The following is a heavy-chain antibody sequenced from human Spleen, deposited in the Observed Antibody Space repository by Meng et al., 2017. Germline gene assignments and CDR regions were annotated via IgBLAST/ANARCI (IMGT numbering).Heavy chain of an antibody. CDR1: DNSVRNGDYY. D-gene: IGHD2-8*01. CDR2: LSYTGTT. CDR3: ATMVRQRGDFDC. J-gene: IGHJ4*02. Sequence: QVELQGPGPGLVRPSETLSLTCTVSDNSVRNGDYYWSWIRQPPGKGLEWIGSLSYTGTTNHNPSLKSRVTMSVDTSKNQFSLRLSSVTAADTAVYYCATMVRQRGDFDCWGQGTLVTVSS. V-gene: IGHV4-61*08.